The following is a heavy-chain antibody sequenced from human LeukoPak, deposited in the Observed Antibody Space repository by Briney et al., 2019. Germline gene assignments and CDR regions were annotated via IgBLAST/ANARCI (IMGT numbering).Heavy chain of an antibody. D-gene: IGHD3-22*01. V-gene: IGHV1-2*02. Sequence: ASVKVSCKASGYTFTGYYMHWVRQAPGQGLEWMGWINPNSGATNYAQKFQGRVTMTRDTSISTAYMELSRLRSDDTAVYYCARSVEYYYDSSGYDYWGQGTLVTVSS. J-gene: IGHJ4*02. CDR2: INPNSGAT. CDR3: ARSVEYYYDSSGYDY. CDR1: GYTFTGYY.